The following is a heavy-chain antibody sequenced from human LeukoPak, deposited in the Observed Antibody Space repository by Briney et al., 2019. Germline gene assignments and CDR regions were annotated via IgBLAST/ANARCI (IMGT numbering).Heavy chain of an antibody. CDR3: ARGVYIAAAQYGY. CDR2: IYYSGTT. CDR1: GGSISSYY. D-gene: IGHD6-13*01. Sequence: SETLSLTCTVSGGSISSYYWSWIRQPPGEGLEWIGYIYYSGTTNYNPSLKSRVTISVDTSKNQFSLRLSSVTAADTAVYYCARGVYIAAAQYGYWGQGTLVTVSS. V-gene: IGHV4-59*01. J-gene: IGHJ4*02.